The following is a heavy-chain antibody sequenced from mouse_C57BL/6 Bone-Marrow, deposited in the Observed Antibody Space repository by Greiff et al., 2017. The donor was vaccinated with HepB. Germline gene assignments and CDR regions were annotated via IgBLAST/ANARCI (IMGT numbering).Heavy chain of an antibody. CDR1: GYTFTSYG. J-gene: IGHJ2*01. Sequence: VKLVESGAELARPGASVKLSCKASGYTFTSYGISWVKQRTGQGLEWIGEIYPRSGNTYYNEKFKGKATLTADKSSSTAYMELRSLTSEDSAVYFCAVYYSNYVDYWGQGTTLTVSS. D-gene: IGHD2-5*01. CDR2: IYPRSGNT. CDR3: AVYYSNYVDY. V-gene: IGHV1-81*01.